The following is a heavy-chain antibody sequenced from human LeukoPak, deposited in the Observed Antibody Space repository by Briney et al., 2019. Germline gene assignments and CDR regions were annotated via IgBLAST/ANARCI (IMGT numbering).Heavy chain of an antibody. Sequence: PGGSLRLSCAASGFTFSSYSMNWVRQAPGKGLEWVSTISDSGGNTYYADSVAGRFTISRGKSRDTLYLQMNSLRADDTAVYFCARGGFLGPDYWGQGTLVTVSS. CDR2: ISDSGGNT. J-gene: IGHJ4*02. D-gene: IGHD3-16*01. V-gene: IGHV3-23*01. CDR3: ARGGFLGPDY. CDR1: GFTFSSYS.